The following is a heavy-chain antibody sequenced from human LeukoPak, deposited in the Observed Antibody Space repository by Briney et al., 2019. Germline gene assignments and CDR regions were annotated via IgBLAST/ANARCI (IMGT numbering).Heavy chain of an antibody. CDR2: INPSGGST. Sequence: ASVKVSCKASGYTFTSYYMHWLRQAPGQGLEWMGIINPSGGSTSYAQKFQGRVTMTRDTSTSTVYMELSSLRSEDTAVYYCFVGLDKREFDYRGQGTLVTVSS. J-gene: IGHJ4*02. V-gene: IGHV1-46*01. CDR1: GYTFTSYY. CDR3: FVGLDKREFDY. D-gene: IGHD3-16*01.